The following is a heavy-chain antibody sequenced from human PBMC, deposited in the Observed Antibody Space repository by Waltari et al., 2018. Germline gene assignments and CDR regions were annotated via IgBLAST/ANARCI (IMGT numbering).Heavy chain of an antibody. CDR3: ARQEIIVEVTGDGFDI. Sequence: QVQLQQWGAGLLKPSETLSLTCAVYGGSFSGYYWSWIRQPPGKGLEWIGEISHSGTTNYNPALKSRVTIALATSKNQFSLKLSYVTAADTAVYYCARQEIIVEVTGDGFDIWGQGTMVTVSS. D-gene: IGHD2-21*02. CDR2: ISHSGTT. CDR1: GGSFSGYY. J-gene: IGHJ3*02. V-gene: IGHV4-34*01.